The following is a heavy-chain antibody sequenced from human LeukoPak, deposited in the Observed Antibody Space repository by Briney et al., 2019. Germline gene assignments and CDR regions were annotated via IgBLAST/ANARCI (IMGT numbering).Heavy chain of an antibody. J-gene: IGHJ4*02. D-gene: IGHD4-23*01. Sequence: SSVKVSCKASGYTFTGYYKHWVRQAPGQGLEWMGWINPNSGGTNYAQKFQGWVTMTRDTSISTAYMELSRLRSDDTAVYYCARATQATVGTPYFDYWGQGTLVTVSS. CDR2: INPNSGGT. CDR3: ARATQATVGTPYFDY. CDR1: GYTFTGYY. V-gene: IGHV1-2*04.